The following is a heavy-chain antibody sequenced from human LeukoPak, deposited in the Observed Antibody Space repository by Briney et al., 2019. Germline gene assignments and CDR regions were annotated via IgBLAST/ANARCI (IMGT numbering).Heavy chain of an antibody. CDR2: IIGSGGNT. J-gene: IGHJ4*02. V-gene: IGHV3-23*01. Sequence: GESLKISCAASGFTFSNYAMSWVRQAPGKGLEWVSAIIGSGGNTYYADSVKGQFTISRDNSKNTVFLQMNSLRAEDTAVYYCAKWGDYDVLTGYYVSDYWGQGALVTVSS. D-gene: IGHD3-9*01. CDR1: GFTFSNYA. CDR3: AKWGDYDVLTGYYVSDY.